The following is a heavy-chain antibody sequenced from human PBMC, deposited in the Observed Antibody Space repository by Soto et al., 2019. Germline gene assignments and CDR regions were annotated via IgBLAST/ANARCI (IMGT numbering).Heavy chain of an antibody. D-gene: IGHD3-9*01. Sequence: GGSLRLSCTTSGFNFGDHGMSWFRQAPGKGLEWVSHIRSKAYGGTTEYTASVKDRFIGSRYDSKSIAYLQMNSLKTEDTGGHYCCRIFYLDWLFDIWGQGILVTVSS. V-gene: IGHV3-49*01. CDR2: IRSKAYGGTT. CDR3: CRIFYLDWLFDI. J-gene: IGHJ4*02. CDR1: GFNFGDHG.